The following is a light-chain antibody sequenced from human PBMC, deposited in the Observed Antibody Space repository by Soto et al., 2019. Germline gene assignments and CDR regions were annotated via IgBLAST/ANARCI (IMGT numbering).Light chain of an antibody. V-gene: IGLV1-40*01. Sequence: QSVLTQPPSVTGAPGQRVTISCTGSNSNIGAGYDVHWYRQFPGTAPKLLIYGNINRPSGVPDRFSGSKSGTSASLAITGLQAEDEAHYYCHSFDSRLIGLLFGGWTKLTVL. J-gene: IGLJ2*01. CDR2: GNI. CDR1: NSNIGAGYD. CDR3: HSFDSRLIGLL.